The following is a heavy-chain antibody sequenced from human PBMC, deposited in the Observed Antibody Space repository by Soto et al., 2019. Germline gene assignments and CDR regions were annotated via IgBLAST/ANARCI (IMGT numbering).Heavy chain of an antibody. D-gene: IGHD4-17*01. Sequence: QVQLVESGGGVVQPGRSLRLSCAASGFTFSSYAMHWVRQAPGKGLEWVAVISYDGSNKYYADSVKGRFTISRDNSKNTLYLQMNSLRAEDTAVYYCARDRDYGDYGFETYGMDVWGQGTTVTVSS. J-gene: IGHJ6*02. CDR1: GFTFSSYA. CDR3: ARDRDYGDYGFETYGMDV. CDR2: ISYDGSNK. V-gene: IGHV3-30-3*01.